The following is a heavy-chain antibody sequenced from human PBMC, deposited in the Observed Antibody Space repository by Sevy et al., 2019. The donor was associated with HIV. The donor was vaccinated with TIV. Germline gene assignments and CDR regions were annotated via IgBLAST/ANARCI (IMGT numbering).Heavy chain of an antibody. CDR3: AGRSLRYFDWFRYYYYGMDV. J-gene: IGHJ6*02. CDR1: GYTFTSYD. Sequence: ASVKVSCKASGYTFTSYDINWVRQATGQGLEWMGWMNPNSGNTGYAQKFQGRVTMTRNTSISTAYMELSSLRSEDTAVYYCAGRSLRYFDWFRYYYYGMDVWGQGTTVTVSS. V-gene: IGHV1-8*01. D-gene: IGHD3-9*01. CDR2: MNPNSGNT.